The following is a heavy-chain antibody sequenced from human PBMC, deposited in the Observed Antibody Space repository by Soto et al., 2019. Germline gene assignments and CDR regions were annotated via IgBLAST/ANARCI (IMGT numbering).Heavy chain of an antibody. CDR3: AKGGSATLITTAGTDKRFDP. CDR1: GFTFSSYA. D-gene: IGHD6-13*01. J-gene: IGHJ5*02. V-gene: IGHV3-23*01. Sequence: PGGSLRLSCTASGFTFSSYAMSWVRQAPGKGLEWVSAISGSGGSTYYADSVKGRFTISRDNAKSFLYLQMNSLRVEDSALYYCAKGGSATLITTAGTDKRFDP. CDR2: ISGSGGST.